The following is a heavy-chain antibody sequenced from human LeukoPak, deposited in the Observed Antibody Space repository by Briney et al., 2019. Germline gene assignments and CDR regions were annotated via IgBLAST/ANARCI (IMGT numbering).Heavy chain of an antibody. CDR3: ARDSYGSGSYANDY. D-gene: IGHD3-10*01. Sequence: AAVQVSCKASAYTFTGYYMHWVRQAPGQGLAWMGWINPNSGGTNYAQKFQGRVTMTRDTSISTAYMELSRLRSDDTAEYYCARDSYGSGSYANDYWGQGTLVTVSS. J-gene: IGHJ4*02. CDR1: AYTFTGYY. V-gene: IGHV1-2*02. CDR2: INPNSGGT.